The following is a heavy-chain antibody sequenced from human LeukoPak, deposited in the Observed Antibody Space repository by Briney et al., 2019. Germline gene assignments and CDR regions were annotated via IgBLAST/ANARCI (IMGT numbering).Heavy chain of an antibody. D-gene: IGHD1-26*01. V-gene: IGHV3-66*01. CDR1: GFTVSSNY. J-gene: IGHJ4*01. Sequence: GGSLRLSCAASGFTVSSNYMSWVRQAPGKGLEWVSVIYSGDITYYADSVKGRFTISRDNSKNTLYLQMNSLRAEDTAVYYCARVLAGATYFDYWGQGTLVTVSS. CDR2: IYSGDIT. CDR3: ARVLAGATYFDY.